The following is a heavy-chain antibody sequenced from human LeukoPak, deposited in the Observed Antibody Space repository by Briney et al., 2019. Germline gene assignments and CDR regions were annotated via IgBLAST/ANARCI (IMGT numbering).Heavy chain of an antibody. CDR1: GFTFSIYA. Sequence: PGGSLRLSCAASGFTFSIYAMSWVRQAPGKGLEWVAAISSSGGTTYYADSMSGRFSISRDNSKSMLYLEMSSLRDDDTAVYYCAKVAARRDYEAYFEYWGQGTQVTVSS. D-gene: IGHD5-24*01. CDR3: AKVAARRDYEAYFEY. J-gene: IGHJ4*02. V-gene: IGHV3-23*01. CDR2: ISSSGGTT.